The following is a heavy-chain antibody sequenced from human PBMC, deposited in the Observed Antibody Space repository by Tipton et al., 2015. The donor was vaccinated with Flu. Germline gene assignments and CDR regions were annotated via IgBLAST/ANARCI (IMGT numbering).Heavy chain of an antibody. J-gene: IGHJ5*02. CDR3: ARHLRLIQGVIIVLDP. Sequence: TLSLTCAVYGGSFSGYYWSWIRQPPGKGLEWIGEINHSGGTKYNPSLKSRVTISGDTSKNQFSLKLSSVTAADTAVYYCARHLRLIQGVIIVLDPWGQGTLVTVSS. V-gene: IGHV4-34*01. CDR1: GGSFSGYY. D-gene: IGHD3-10*01. CDR2: INHSGGT.